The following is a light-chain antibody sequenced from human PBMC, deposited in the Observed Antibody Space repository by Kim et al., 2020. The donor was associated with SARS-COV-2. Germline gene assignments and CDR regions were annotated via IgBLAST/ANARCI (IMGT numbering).Light chain of an antibody. Sequence: GGTITLTCGLSSSAGSTSYYPSWYQQTPGQAPRTLIYSTNTRSSGVPDRFSGSILGNKAALTITGAQADDESDYYCVLYMGSGIWVFGGGTQLTVL. CDR2: STN. CDR1: SSAGSTSYY. CDR3: VLYMGSGIWV. J-gene: IGLJ3*02. V-gene: IGLV8-61*01.